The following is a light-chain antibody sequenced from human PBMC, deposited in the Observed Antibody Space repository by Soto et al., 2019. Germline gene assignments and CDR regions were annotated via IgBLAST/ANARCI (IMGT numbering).Light chain of an antibody. CDR3: SSYTSSSTLI. V-gene: IGLV2-14*01. CDR2: EVS. CDR1: SSDVGGYNY. Sequence: QSVLTQPACVSGAVGQSITISCTGTSSDVGGYNYVSWYQQHPGKAPKLMIYEVSNRPSGVSNRFSGSKSGNTASLTISGLQAEDEADYYCSSYTSSSTLIFGTGTKVT. J-gene: IGLJ1*01.